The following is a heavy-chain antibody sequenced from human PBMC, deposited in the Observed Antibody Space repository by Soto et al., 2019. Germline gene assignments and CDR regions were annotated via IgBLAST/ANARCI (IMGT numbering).Heavy chain of an antibody. CDR2: IIPSFGTA. D-gene: IGHD2-2*01. J-gene: IGHJ6*02. V-gene: IGHV1-69*06. CDR1: GGTFSSYA. CDR3: ARNVLGGVPAAALYYYFCMDV. Sequence: QVQLVQSGAEVKKPGSSVKVSCKASGGTFSSYAISWVRQAPGQGLEWMGGIIPSFGTANYAQKFQGRVMITAVKSTSTDYMEVSSLRSEDTIVYYCARNVLGGVPAAALYYYFCMDVWGQGNTVNV.